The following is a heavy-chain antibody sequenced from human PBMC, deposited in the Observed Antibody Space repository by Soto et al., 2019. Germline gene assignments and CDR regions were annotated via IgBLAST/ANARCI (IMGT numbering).Heavy chain of an antibody. D-gene: IGHD2-21*02. CDR1: GFTFSVYA. J-gene: IGHJ6*02. V-gene: IGHV3-23*01. Sequence: EVQLLESGGGFVQPGGSLRLSCAATGFTFSVYAMTWVRQAPGKGLEWVSAVTANGGSTYSADSVKGRFTISRDNSKNTRFLQMKSLRAEDTAVYYCASLGVGDWANYYYYYGMDVWGQGTTVTVSS. CDR2: VTANGGST. CDR3: ASLGVGDWANYYYYYGMDV.